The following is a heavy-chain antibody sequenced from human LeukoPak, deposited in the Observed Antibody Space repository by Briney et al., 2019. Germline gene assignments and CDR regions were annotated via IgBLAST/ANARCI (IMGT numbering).Heavy chain of an antibody. Sequence: GGSLSLSCAASGFTFSSYSMNWVRQAPGKGLEWVSSISSSSSYIYYAGSVKGRFTISRDNAKNSLYLQMNSLRAEDTAVYYCAAGYNSGLAYWGQGTLVTVSS. J-gene: IGHJ4*02. CDR3: AAGYNSGLAY. CDR2: ISSSSSYI. CDR1: GFTFSSYS. D-gene: IGHD5-24*01. V-gene: IGHV3-21*01.